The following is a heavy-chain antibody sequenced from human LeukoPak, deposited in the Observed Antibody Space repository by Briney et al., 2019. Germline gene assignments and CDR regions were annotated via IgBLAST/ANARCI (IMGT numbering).Heavy chain of an antibody. CDR3: ARAGYTISSYRFDY. CDR2: IYTTGRT. J-gene: IGHJ4*02. Sequence: SDTLSLNCSVSGGSINSYWWSWIRHPAGKGLEFIGLIYTTGRTNYNPSLKSRVSMSVDTSKNKFSLELRSVTAADTAVYFCARAGYTISSYRFDYWGQGALVTVSS. CDR1: GGSINSYW. D-gene: IGHD3-16*02. V-gene: IGHV4-4*07.